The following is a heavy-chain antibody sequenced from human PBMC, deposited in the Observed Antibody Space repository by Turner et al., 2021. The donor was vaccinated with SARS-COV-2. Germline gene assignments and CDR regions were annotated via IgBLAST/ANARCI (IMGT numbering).Heavy chain of an antibody. CDR3: ARLPYYYDSSGPIDY. CDR2: VYDGGST. Sequence: QLQLQESGPGLVKPSETLSLTCTVSVGSISSSSYYWGWIRQPPGKGLEWIGNVYDGGSTYYNPSLKSRVTISVDTSKNQFSLKLSYVTAADTAVYYCARLPYYYDSSGPIDYWGQGTLVAVSS. D-gene: IGHD3-22*01. CDR1: VGSISSSSYY. V-gene: IGHV4-39*01. J-gene: IGHJ4*02.